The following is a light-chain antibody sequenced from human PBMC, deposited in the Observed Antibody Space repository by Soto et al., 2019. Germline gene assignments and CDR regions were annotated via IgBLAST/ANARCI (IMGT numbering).Light chain of an antibody. CDR1: QGISSA. V-gene: IGKV1-13*02. CDR2: EAS. J-gene: IGKJ5*01. CDR3: QQFHSYPIT. Sequence: AIPLTQSPSSLSASVGDRVTITCRASQGISSALAWYQQKPGEAPNLLIFEASSLESGVPSRFSGGWSGKDFILTISSLQPEDFATYYCQQFHSYPITFGQGTRLEIK.